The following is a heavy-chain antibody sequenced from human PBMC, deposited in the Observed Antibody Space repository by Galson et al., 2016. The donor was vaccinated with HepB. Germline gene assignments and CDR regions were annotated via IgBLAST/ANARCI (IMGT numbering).Heavy chain of an antibody. CDR1: GGSISSYY. CDR2: IYDTGST. D-gene: IGHD6-25*01. V-gene: IGHV4-59*01. Sequence: LPCTVSGGSISSYYWSWIRQPPGKGLEWIGYIYDTGSTIYNPSLKSRVTISVDTSKNQFSLNLRSVTAADTAVYYCARDKGVAAAGRGNFDYWGQGTLVTVSS. CDR3: ARDKGVAAAGRGNFDY. J-gene: IGHJ4*02.